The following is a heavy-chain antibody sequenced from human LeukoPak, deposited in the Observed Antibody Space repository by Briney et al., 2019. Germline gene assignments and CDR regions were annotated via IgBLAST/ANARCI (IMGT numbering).Heavy chain of an antibody. CDR1: GYTFTGYY. CDR2: INPDSGGT. J-gene: IGHJ4*02. CDR3: AFTVGGSYYEADY. V-gene: IGHV1-2*02. D-gene: IGHD1-26*01. Sequence: ASVKVSCKASGYTFTGYYIHWVRQAPGQGLEWMGWINPDSGGTSYAQKFQGRVTMTRDTSISTAYMELSRLRSDDTAVYYCAFTVGGSYYEADYWGQGTLVTVSS.